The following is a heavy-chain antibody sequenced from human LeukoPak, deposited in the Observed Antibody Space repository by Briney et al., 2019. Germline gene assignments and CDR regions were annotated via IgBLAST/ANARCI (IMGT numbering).Heavy chain of an antibody. CDR1: GFTFSSYG. CDR2: IRYDGSNK. J-gene: IGHJ4*02. Sequence: GGSLRLSGAASGFTFSSYGMHWVRQAPGKGLEWVAFIRYDGSNKYYADSVKGRFTISRDNSKNTLYLQMNSLRAEDTAVYYCAKAYDFWSGPDYWGQGTLVTVSS. D-gene: IGHD3-3*01. V-gene: IGHV3-30*02. CDR3: AKAYDFWSGPDY.